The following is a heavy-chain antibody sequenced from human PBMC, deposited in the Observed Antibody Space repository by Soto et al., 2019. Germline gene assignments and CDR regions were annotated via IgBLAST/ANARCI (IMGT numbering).Heavy chain of an antibody. Sequence: SGHALVDPTHTLTLSCTFSGFSLSTSGMCVSWVRQPPGKALEWLALIDWDDDKYYSTSLKTRLTISKDTSKNQVVLTMTNMDPVDAATYYCARIDPRGYSYVLYYFDYWGQGTLVTVSS. CDR3: ARIDPRGYSYVLYYFDY. V-gene: IGHV2-70*20. D-gene: IGHD5-18*01. CDR1: GFSLSTSGMC. J-gene: IGHJ4*02. CDR2: IDWDDDK.